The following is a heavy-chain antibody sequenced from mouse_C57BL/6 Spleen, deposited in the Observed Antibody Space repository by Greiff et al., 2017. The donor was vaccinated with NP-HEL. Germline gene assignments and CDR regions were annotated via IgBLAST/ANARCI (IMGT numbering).Heavy chain of an antibody. Sequence: VQLQQPGAELVKPGASVKMSCKASGYTFTSYWITWVKQRPGQGLEWIGDIYPGSGSTNYNEKFKSKATLTVDTSSSTAYMQLSSLTSEDSAVYYCARGGYYYGSPYAMDYWGQGTSVTVSS. J-gene: IGHJ4*01. CDR1: GYTFTSYW. CDR2: IYPGSGST. CDR3: ARGGYYYGSPYAMDY. D-gene: IGHD1-1*01. V-gene: IGHV1-55*01.